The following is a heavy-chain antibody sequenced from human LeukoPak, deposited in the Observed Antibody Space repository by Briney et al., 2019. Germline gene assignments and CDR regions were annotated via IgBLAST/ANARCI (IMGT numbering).Heavy chain of an antibody. D-gene: IGHD6-13*01. J-gene: IGHJ4*02. CDR3: ARGYSGSWNYFDY. CDR2: VFDSGGT. Sequence: SETLSLTCTVAGGSISNYWWGCVRQPPGKGLEWIGYVFDSGGTNYNPSLMSRVTITVDTSKKQFSLKLSSVTAADTAVDYCARGYSGSWNYFDYWGQGTLVTVSS. V-gene: IGHV4-59*01. CDR1: GGSISNYW.